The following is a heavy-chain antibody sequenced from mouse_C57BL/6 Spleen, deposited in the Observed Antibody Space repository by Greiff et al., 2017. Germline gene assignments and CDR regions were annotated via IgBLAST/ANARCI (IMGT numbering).Heavy chain of an antibody. CDR2: INPYNGGT. D-gene: IGHD1-1*01. CDR1: GYTFTDYY. V-gene: IGHV1-19*01. CDR3: ASYYGSSYEFAY. J-gene: IGHJ3*01. Sequence: EVQLQQSGPVLVQPGASVKMSCKASGYTFTDYYMNWVKQSHGKSLEWIGVINPYNGGTCYNKKIKGKATLTVDKSSSTAYMELNSLTSEDSAVYYCASYYGSSYEFAYWGQGTLVTVSA.